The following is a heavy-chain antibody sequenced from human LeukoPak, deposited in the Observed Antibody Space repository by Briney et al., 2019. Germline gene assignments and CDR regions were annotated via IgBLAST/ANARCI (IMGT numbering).Heavy chain of an antibody. D-gene: IGHD3-22*01. CDR1: GFTFDDYA. CDR2: ISWNSGSI. Sequence: GESLRLSCAASGFTFDDYAMHWVRQAPGKGLEWVSGISWNSGSIAYADSVKGRFAISRDNAKNSLYLQMNSLRAEDTALYYCAKGHYYDSSYYFDSWGQGTLVTVSS. V-gene: IGHV3-9*01. CDR3: AKGHYYDSSYYFDS. J-gene: IGHJ4*02.